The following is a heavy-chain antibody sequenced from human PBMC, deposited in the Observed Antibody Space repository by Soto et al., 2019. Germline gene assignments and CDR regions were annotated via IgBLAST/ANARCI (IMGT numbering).Heavy chain of an antibody. CDR2: IDPGDYDT. CDR3: ALLSQEYCRGMTGYGSYYNWFDP. J-gene: IGHJ5*02. Sequence: PGGSPKTLCKSPGFNLSNYLNALVRPMPGKGLEGVGMIDPGDYDTRYSPSLQDEVTNSVYKTISTAYLQLSDLRAPNTDIYFCALLSQEYCRGMTGYGSYYNWFDPWGQGTLVTVSS. D-gene: IGHD2-15*01. V-gene: IGHV5-51*01. CDR1: GFNLSNYL.